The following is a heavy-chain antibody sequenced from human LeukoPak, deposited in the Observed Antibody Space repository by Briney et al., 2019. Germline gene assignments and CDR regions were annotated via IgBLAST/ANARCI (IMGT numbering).Heavy chain of an antibody. D-gene: IGHD6-13*01. V-gene: IGHV4-34*01. J-gene: IGHJ1*01. Sequence: SETLSLTCAVYGGSFSGYYWSWIRQPPGKGLEWIGEINHSGSTNYNPSLKSRVTISVDTSKNQFSLKLSSVTAADTAVYYCARGPWSSWYRIHPEYFQHWGQGTLVTVSS. CDR2: INHSGST. CDR3: ARGPWSSWYRIHPEYFQH. CDR1: GGSFSGYY.